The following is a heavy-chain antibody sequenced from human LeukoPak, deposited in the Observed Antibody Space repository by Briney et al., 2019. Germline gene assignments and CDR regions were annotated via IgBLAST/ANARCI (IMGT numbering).Heavy chain of an antibody. CDR3: AKRITVAGTAYHFDF. V-gene: IGHV3-23*01. D-gene: IGHD6-19*01. Sequence: GGSLRLSCAASGFTFSSYAMSWVRQAPGKGLEWVSTIRAGGGGSYYADSVKGRFTISRDNSKNTLYLQLNSLRAEDTAVYYCAKRITVAGTAYHFDFRGQGTLVTVSS. J-gene: IGHJ4*02. CDR1: GFTFSSYA. CDR2: IRAGGGGS.